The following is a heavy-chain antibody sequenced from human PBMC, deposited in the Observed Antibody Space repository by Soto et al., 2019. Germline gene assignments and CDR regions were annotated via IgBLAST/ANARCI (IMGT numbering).Heavy chain of an antibody. CDR2: IYPGDYET. D-gene: IGHD6-13*01. J-gene: IGHJ4*02. CDR1: GDTLSNFW. V-gene: IGHV5-51*01. CDR3: ARSPRSSPYFDY. Sequence: GESLKISCHCSGDTLSNFWIAWGRQLPGKGLEWMGIIYPGDYETRYSPSFHGKVAISADRSIGTAYLQWSSLEASDSAFYFCARSPRSSPYFDYWGQGALVTVSS.